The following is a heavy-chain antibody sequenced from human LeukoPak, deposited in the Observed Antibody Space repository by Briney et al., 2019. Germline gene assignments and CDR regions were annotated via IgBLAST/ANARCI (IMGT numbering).Heavy chain of an antibody. D-gene: IGHD3-10*01. CDR3: ARSPRYFGELFYYYYYMDV. CDR2: INHSGST. J-gene: IGHJ6*03. V-gene: IGHV4-34*01. Sequence: SETLSLTCAVYGGSFSGYYWSWIRQSPGKGLEWIGEINHSGSTNYNPSLKSRVTISVDTSKNQFSLKLSSVTAADTAVYYCARSPRYFGELFYYYYYMDVWGKGTTVTISS. CDR1: GGSFSGYY.